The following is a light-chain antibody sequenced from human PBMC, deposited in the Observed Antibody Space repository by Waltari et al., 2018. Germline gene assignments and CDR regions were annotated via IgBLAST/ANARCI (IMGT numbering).Light chain of an antibody. CDR1: SSDVGGYNY. CDR2: DVS. V-gene: IGLV2-14*03. J-gene: IGLJ1*01. CDR3: NSYTSSRTRV. Sequence: QSALTQPASVSGSPGPSITISCTGTSSDVGGYNYVSWYQQHPGKAPKLMIYDVSNRPSGVSNLFSGSKSANTASLTISGLQAEDEADYYCNSYTSSRTRVFGTGTRVTVL.